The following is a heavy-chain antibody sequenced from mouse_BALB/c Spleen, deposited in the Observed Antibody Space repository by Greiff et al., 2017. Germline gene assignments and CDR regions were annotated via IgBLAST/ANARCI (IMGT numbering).Heavy chain of an antibody. CDR3: TRMDGNYAMDY. CDR2: IYPSDSYT. V-gene: IGHV1-69*02. CDR1: GYTFTSYW. J-gene: IGHJ4*01. D-gene: IGHD2-1*01. Sequence: QVHVKQPGAELVRPGASVKLSCKASGYTFTSYWINWVKQRPGQGLEWIGNIYPSDSYTNYNQKFKDKATLTVDKSSSTAYMQLSSPTSEDYAVYYCTRMDGNYAMDYWGQGTSVTVSS.